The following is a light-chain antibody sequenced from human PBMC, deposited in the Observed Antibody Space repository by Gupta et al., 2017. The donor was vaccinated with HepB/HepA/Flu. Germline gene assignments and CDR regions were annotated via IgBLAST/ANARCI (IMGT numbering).Light chain of an antibody. CDR2: RDD. J-gene: IGLJ2*01. CDR3: QVWDSNNVK. Sequence: SYELTQPLSVSVAPGQTATITCGGDNIGRKNVHWYQHRPGQAPVWVIYRDDNRPSGIPERFSGSNSGSTATLTISRAQAGDEADYYCQVWDSNNVKFGGGTKLT. V-gene: IGLV3-9*01. CDR1: NIGRKN.